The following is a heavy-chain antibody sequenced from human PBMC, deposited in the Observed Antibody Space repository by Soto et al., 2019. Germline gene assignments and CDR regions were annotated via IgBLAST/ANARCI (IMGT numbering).Heavy chain of an antibody. Sequence: QVQLQQWGAGLLKPSETLSLTCTVNGGSLTGYYWSWIRQPPGKGLEWIGQVKDGGSPNYSPSLRGRVSLAADTAKNHFSLRLNSVTAADTAVYFCARGQEGIVATHWDQGALVTVSS. CDR3: ARGQEGIVATH. D-gene: IGHD5-12*01. CDR1: GGSLTGYY. CDR2: VKDGGSP. J-gene: IGHJ4*02. V-gene: IGHV4-34*01.